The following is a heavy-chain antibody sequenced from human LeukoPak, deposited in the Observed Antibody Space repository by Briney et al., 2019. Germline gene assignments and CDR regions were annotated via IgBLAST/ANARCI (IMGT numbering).Heavy chain of an antibody. CDR3: ARAYKDRSLAGKKEFFQH. Sequence: QPGGSLRLSCAASGFTFYNYAMNWVRQVPGKGLEWISLISWNSGTIGYADSVKGRFTISRDNANNFLYLQMNSLRAEDTALYYCARAYKDRSLAGKKEFFQHWGQGTLVTVSS. D-gene: IGHD6-19*01. J-gene: IGHJ1*01. CDR1: GFTFYNYA. V-gene: IGHV3-9*01. CDR2: ISWNSGTI.